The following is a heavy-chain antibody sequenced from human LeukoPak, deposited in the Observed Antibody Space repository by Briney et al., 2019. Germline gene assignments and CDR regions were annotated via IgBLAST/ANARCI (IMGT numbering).Heavy chain of an antibody. J-gene: IGHJ4*02. CDR1: GTTLSNYG. CDR2: ISGSGGST. D-gene: IGHD3-22*01. CDR3: AKRGVVIRVILVGFHKEAYYFDS. Sequence: GGSLRLSCAVSGTTLSNYGMSWVRQAPGKGLEWVAGISGSGGSTNYADSVKGRFTISRDSPKNTLYLQMNSLRAEDTAVYFCAKRGVVIRVILVGFHKEAYYFDSWGQGALVTVSS. V-gene: IGHV3-23*01.